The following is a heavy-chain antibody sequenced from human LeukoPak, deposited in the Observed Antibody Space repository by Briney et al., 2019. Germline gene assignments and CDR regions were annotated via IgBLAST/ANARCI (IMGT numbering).Heavy chain of an antibody. V-gene: IGHV3-30-3*01. CDR1: GFTFNEYA. CDR3: ARPHQIAAAGTHDAFDI. D-gene: IGHD6-25*01. J-gene: IGHJ3*02. CDR2: ISYDGSNK. Sequence: GGSLRLSCAASGFTFNEYAMHWVRQAPGKGLEWVAVISYDGSNKYYADSVKGRFTISRDNSKNTLYLQMNSLRAEDTAVYYCARPHQIAAAGTHDAFDIWGQGTMVTVSS.